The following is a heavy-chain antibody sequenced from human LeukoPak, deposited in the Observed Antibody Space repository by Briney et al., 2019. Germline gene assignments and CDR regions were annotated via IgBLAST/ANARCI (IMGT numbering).Heavy chain of an antibody. V-gene: IGHV3-7*01. CDR3: ARDEWNYHDSSGYPLDY. Sequence: PGGSLRLSCLGSGFNFRYFWMSWVRQAPGRGLEWVANISHDGRETYYADSVKGRFIISRDNAKDSLYLQMNSLRAEDTAIYYCARDEWNYHDSSGYPLDYWGQGTLVTVSS. CDR2: ISHDGRET. J-gene: IGHJ4*02. CDR1: GFNFRYFW. D-gene: IGHD3-22*01.